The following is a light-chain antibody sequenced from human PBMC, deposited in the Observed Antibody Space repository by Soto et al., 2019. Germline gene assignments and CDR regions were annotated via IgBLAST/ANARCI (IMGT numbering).Light chain of an antibody. Sequence: DIQMTQSPSTLSASVGDRVTITCRASQSISAWLAWYQQRPGKAPDLLIYDVSTLESGVPSRFSGSGSETEFTLTISRLQPNDSATYFFQQYKSLWTFGQGTKVEIK. CDR3: QQYKSLWT. V-gene: IGKV1-5*01. J-gene: IGKJ1*01. CDR1: QSISAW. CDR2: DVS.